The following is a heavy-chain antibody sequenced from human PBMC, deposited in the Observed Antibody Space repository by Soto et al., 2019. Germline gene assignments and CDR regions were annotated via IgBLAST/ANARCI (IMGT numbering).Heavy chain of an antibody. CDR3: AKGGYSSSSLAYY. CDR1: GFTFSSYG. D-gene: IGHD6-6*01. Sequence: PGGSLRLSCAASGFTFSSYGMHWVRQAPGKGLEWVAVISYDGSNKYYADSVKGRFTISRDNSKNTLYLQMNSLRAEDTAVYYCAKGGYSSSSLAYYWGQGTLVTVSS. J-gene: IGHJ4*02. CDR2: ISYDGSNK. V-gene: IGHV3-30*18.